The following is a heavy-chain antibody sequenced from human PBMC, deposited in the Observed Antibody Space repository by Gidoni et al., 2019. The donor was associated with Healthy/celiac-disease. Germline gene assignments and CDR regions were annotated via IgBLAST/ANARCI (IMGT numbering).Heavy chain of an antibody. J-gene: IGHJ4*02. V-gene: IGHV3-23*01. Sequence: EVQLLVSGGGLVQPGGSLRLSCPPSGFTFSSYAMSWVRQAPGKGLEWVSAVSGSVGSTYYADSVKGRFTISRDNSKNTLYLQMDSLRAEDTAVYYCAKDMRWEPTVGRDYWGQGTLVTVSS. D-gene: IGHD1-26*01. CDR1: GFTFSSYA. CDR2: VSGSVGST. CDR3: AKDMRWEPTVGRDY.